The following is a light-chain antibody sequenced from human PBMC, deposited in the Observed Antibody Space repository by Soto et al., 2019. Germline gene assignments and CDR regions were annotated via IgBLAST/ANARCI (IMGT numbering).Light chain of an antibody. CDR3: QQRTKWPLT. CDR2: DAS. V-gene: IGKV3-11*01. CDR1: ESISIY. J-gene: IGKJ1*01. Sequence: EIVLTQSPATLSLSPGERATLSCRASESISIYLAWYQQKPGQAPRLLINDASNRATGIPARFSGSGSGTDSTLTISSLEPEDFAVYYCQQRTKWPLTFGQGTKVEIK.